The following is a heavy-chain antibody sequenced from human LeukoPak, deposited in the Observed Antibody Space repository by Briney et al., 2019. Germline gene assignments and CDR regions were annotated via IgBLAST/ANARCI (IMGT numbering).Heavy chain of an antibody. CDR3: AKGLPYYYDSSGYYPFDY. J-gene: IGHJ4*02. D-gene: IGHD3-22*01. Sequence: GGSLRLSCAASGFTFSSYAMSWVSQAPGKGLEWVSAISGSGGSTYYADSVKGRFTISRDNSKNTLYLQMNSLRAEDTAVYYCAKGLPYYYDSSGYYPFDYWGQGTLVTVSS. CDR1: GFTFSSYA. V-gene: IGHV3-23*01. CDR2: ISGSGGST.